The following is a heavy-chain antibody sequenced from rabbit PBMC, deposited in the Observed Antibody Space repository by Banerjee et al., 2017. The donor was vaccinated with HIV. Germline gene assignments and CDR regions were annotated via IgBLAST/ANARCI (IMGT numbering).Heavy chain of an antibody. CDR3: ARDLAGVIGWNFGL. CDR1: GIDFNSYYY. Sequence: QSLEESGGDLVKPEGSLTLTCKASGIDFNSYYYMCWVRQAPGKGLEWIACIYAGSSGTTYYASWAKGRFTISKTSWTTVTLQMTSLTAADTASYFCARDLAGVIGWNFGLWGPGTLVTVS. V-gene: IGHV1S40*01. D-gene: IGHD4-1*01. CDR2: IYAGSSGTT. J-gene: IGHJ6*01.